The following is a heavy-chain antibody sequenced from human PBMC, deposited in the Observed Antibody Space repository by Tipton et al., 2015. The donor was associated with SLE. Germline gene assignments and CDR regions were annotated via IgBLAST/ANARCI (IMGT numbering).Heavy chain of an antibody. CDR1: GGSFSGYY. CDR2: INHSGST. J-gene: IGHJ4*02. D-gene: IGHD3-10*01. CDR3: VRSQFYGSGYWNYFDY. Sequence: LSLTCAVYGGSFSGYYWSWIRQPPGKGLEWIGEINHSGSTNYNPSLMSRVTISVDTSKNQFSLKLSSVTAADTAVYYCVRSQFYGSGYWNYFDYWGQGTLVTVSS. V-gene: IGHV4-34*01.